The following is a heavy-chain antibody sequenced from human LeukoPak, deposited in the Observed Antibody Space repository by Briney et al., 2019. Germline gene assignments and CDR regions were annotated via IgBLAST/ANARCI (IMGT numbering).Heavy chain of an antibody. D-gene: IGHD6-6*01. J-gene: IGHJ4*02. CDR3: AKGGITARRFDY. CDR1: GFTFSNYG. Sequence: GGSLRLSCAPSGFTFSNYGMSWVRQAPGKGLEWVSGFSGSGGSTNHADSVKGRFTISRDNSKNTLYLQMNSLRAEDTAVYYCAKGGITARRFDYWGQGTLVTVSS. V-gene: IGHV3-23*01. CDR2: FSGSGGST.